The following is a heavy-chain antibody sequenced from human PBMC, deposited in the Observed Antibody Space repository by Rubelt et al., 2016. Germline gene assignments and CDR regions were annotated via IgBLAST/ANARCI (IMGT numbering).Heavy chain of an antibody. V-gene: IGHV4-34*01. D-gene: IGHD1/OR15-1a*01. CDR1: GGSLSGYY. CDR2: SNPRGST. J-gene: IGHJ6*02. Sequence: QVQLQQWGAGLLKPSETLSLTCAVYGGSLSGYYWSWIRQSPGKGLEWIGESNPRGSTNYIPSLKSRVTISVDTSENQFSLNLRSMTAADTAVYYCARLKREQLVENYYYGMDVWGQGTTVTVSS. CDR3: ARLKREQLVENYYYGMDV.